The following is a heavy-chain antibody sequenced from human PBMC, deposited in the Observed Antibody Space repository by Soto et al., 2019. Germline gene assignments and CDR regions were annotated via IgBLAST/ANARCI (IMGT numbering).Heavy chain of an antibody. CDR3: ASLHLVQEVIDY. Sequence: PSETLSLTCTVSGDSISTYYWSWIRQPQGKGLQWIGYIFNSGGTAYNPSLQSRVTISLDMSKKQMSLKLSSVTTADTATYFWASLHLVQEVIDYWGQGTLVTVSS. CDR2: IFNSGGT. J-gene: IGHJ4*02. V-gene: IGHV4-59*01. D-gene: IGHD2-8*02. CDR1: GDSISTYY.